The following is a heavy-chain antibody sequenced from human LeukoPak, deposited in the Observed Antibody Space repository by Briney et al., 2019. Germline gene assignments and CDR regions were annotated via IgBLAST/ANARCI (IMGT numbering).Heavy chain of an antibody. CDR2: IYYSGST. J-gene: IGHJ5*02. D-gene: IGHD4-17*01. CDR3: ARGGSGSSDYDWFDP. V-gene: IGHV4-59*01. CDR1: RGSISSYY. Sequence: PSETLSLTCTLSRGSISSYYRSSIRQPPRTGLEWIGYIYYSGSTNYNPSLKSRVTISVDTSKNQFSLQLSSVTAADTAVYYCARGGSGSSDYDWFDPWGQGSLVTVSS.